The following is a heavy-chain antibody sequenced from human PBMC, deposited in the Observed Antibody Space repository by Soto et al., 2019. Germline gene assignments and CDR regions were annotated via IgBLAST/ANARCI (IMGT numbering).Heavy chain of an antibody. D-gene: IGHD3-22*01. CDR1: GFTFSSYG. CDR3: ARVPTYYYDSSGYYPLSYYYGMDV. Sequence: GGSLRLSCAASGFTFSSYGMHWVRQAPGKGLEWVAVIWYDGSNKYYADSVKGRFTISRDNSKNTLYLQMNSLRAEDTAVYYCARVPTYYYDSSGYYPLSYYYGMDVWGQGTTVTVSS. V-gene: IGHV3-33*01. J-gene: IGHJ6*02. CDR2: IWYDGSNK.